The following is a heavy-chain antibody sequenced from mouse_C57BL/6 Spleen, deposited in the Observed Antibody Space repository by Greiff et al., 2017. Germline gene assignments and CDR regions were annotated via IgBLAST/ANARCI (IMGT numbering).Heavy chain of an antibody. Sequence: QVQLQQSGAELVMPGASVKLSCKASGYTFTSYWMHWVKQRPGQGLEWIGEIDPSDSYTNYNQKFKGKTTLTVDKSSSTAYMQLSSLTSEDSAVYYCARRFITTVVATGAMDDWGQGTSVTVSS. CDR2: IDPSDSYT. CDR3: ARRFITTVVATGAMDD. D-gene: IGHD1-1*01. V-gene: IGHV1-69*01. J-gene: IGHJ4*01. CDR1: GYTFTSYW.